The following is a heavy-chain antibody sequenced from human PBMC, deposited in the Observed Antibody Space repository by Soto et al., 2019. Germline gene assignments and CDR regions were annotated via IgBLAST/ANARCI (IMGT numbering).Heavy chain of an antibody. CDR1: GYSFTDYW. V-gene: IGHV5-51*01. CDR3: ARQADYNILNGYFYYFDY. Sequence: RGESLKISCNSSGYSFTDYWIGWVRQMPGKGLEWMGIIYPGDSDARYSPSFQGQVTISVDTSINTAFLRWNSLTASDTAMYYCARQADYNILNGYFYYFDYWGQGSLVTVSS. D-gene: IGHD3-9*01. J-gene: IGHJ4*02. CDR2: IYPGDSDA.